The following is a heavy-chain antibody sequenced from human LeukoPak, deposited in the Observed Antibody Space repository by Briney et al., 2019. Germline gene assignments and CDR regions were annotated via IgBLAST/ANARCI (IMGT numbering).Heavy chain of an antibody. CDR1: SGSISGTNW. V-gene: IGHV4/OR15-8*02. J-gene: IGHJ4*02. CDR2: ISLAGQT. CDR3: SRESGPFCPFGY. Sequence: SQTLSPACVVASGSISGTNWWSWVRQPPGQGLEWIGEISLAGQTNYNPSLTGRVTMSLDKSSNQLSLHLTSVTAADTATYFCSRESGPFCPFGYWGQGTLVIVSS. D-gene: IGHD1-26*01.